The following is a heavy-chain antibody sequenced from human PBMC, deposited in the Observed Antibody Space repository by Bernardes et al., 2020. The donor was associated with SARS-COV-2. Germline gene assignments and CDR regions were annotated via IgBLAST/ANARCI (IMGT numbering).Heavy chain of an antibody. D-gene: IGHD1-7*01. V-gene: IGHV3-72*01. J-gene: IGHJ4*02. CDR3: ARSPLGTAPFDY. Sequence: GGSLRLSCVVSGFTFSDHNMDWVRKAPGKGLEWVARIRNKGRKYSTEYAPSVRGRVTISGDDSTNSLYLQMNSLKTEDTAVYYCARSPLGTAPFDYWGQGTLVTVSS. CDR1: GFTFSDHN. CDR2: IRNKGRKYST.